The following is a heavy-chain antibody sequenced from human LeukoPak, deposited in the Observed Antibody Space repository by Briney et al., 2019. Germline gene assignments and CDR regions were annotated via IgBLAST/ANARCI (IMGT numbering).Heavy chain of an antibody. Sequence: SETLSLTCTVSGGSISSSSYYWGWIRQPPGKGLEWIGSIYYSGSTYYNPSPKSRVTISVDMSKNLFSLKLSSVAAADTAVYYCARHTAMVTGFDYWGQGTLVTVSS. CDR3: ARHTAMVTGFDY. D-gene: IGHD5-18*01. CDR2: IYYSGST. CDR1: GGSISSSSYY. J-gene: IGHJ4*02. V-gene: IGHV4-39*01.